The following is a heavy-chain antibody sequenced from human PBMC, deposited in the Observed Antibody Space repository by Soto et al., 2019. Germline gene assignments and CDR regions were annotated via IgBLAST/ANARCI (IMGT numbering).Heavy chain of an antibody. D-gene: IGHD1-26*01. CDR1: GFTFSSYA. Sequence: GGSLRLSCAASGFTFSSYAMHWVRQAPGKGLEWVAVIPYDGSNKYYADSVKGRFTISRDNSKNTLYLQMNSLRAEDTAVYYCARSLPSGSYYYYYYGMDVWGQGTTVTVSS. CDR3: ARSLPSGSYYYYYYGMDV. CDR2: IPYDGSNK. J-gene: IGHJ6*02. V-gene: IGHV3-30-3*01.